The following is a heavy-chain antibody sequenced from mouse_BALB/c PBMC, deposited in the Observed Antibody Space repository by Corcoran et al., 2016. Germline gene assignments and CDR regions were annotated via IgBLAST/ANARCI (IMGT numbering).Heavy chain of an antibody. V-gene: IGHV1S136*01. CDR2: INPYNDGT. J-gene: IGHJ4*01. Sequence: EVQLQQSGPELVKPGASVKMSCKASGYTFTSYVMHWVKQKPGQGLEWIGYINPYNDGTKYNEKFKGKATLTSDKSSSTAYMELSSLTSDDSAVYYCARLYPGIAMDCWGQGTSVTVSS. CDR1: GYTFTSYV. CDR3: ARLYPGIAMDC.